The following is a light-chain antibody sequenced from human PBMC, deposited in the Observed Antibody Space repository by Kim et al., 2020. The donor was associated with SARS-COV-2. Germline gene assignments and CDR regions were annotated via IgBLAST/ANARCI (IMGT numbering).Light chain of an antibody. Sequence: SSELTQDPAVSVALGQTVRITCQGDSLRSYYASWYQQKPGQAPVLVIYGKNNRPSGIPDRFSGSSSGNTASLTITGAPAEDEADYYCNSRDSSGNDWVFG. J-gene: IGLJ3*02. V-gene: IGLV3-19*01. CDR3: NSRDSSGNDWV. CDR1: SLRSYY. CDR2: GKN.